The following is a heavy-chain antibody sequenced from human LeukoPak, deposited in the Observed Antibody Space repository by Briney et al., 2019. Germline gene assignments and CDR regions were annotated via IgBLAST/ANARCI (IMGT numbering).Heavy chain of an antibody. V-gene: IGHV1-69*13. D-gene: IGHD6-13*01. Sequence: ASVKVSCKASGYTFTSYAMNWVRQAPGQGLEWMGGIIPIFDTANYAQKFQGRVTITADESTSTAYMELSSLRSEDTAVYYCARGPPIAATYYFDYWGQGTLVTVSS. CDR1: GYTFTSYA. CDR2: IIPIFDTA. CDR3: ARGPPIAATYYFDY. J-gene: IGHJ4*02.